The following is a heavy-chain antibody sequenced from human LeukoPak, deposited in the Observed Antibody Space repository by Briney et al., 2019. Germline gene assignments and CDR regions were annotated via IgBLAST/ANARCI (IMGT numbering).Heavy chain of an antibody. V-gene: IGHV3-48*03. CDR3: ARVFGTAFDY. J-gene: IGHJ4*02. D-gene: IGHD1-1*01. Sequence: GGSLRLSCAASGFTFSSYEMNWVRQAPGKGLEWVSYISSSGSTIYYADSVKGRFTISRDNAKNSLYLQMNSLRAEDTALYYCARVFGTAFDYWGQGTLVTVSS. CDR2: ISSSGSTI. CDR1: GFTFSSYE.